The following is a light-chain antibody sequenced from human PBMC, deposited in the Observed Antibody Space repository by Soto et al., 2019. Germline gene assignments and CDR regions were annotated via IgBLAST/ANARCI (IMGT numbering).Light chain of an antibody. V-gene: IGKV3D-20*02. CDR2: GAS. J-gene: IGKJ4*01. Sequence: EIVLTQSPGTLSLSPGERATLSCRASQSVSSNYLAWYQQKPGQAPRLVIYGASSRATGIPDRFSGSESGTDFTLTISRLEPEDFAVYYCHQRSNWPRTFGGGSKVEIK. CDR1: QSVSSNY. CDR3: HQRSNWPRT.